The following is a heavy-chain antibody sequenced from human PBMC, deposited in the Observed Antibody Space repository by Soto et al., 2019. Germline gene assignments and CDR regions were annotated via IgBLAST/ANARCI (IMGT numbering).Heavy chain of an antibody. CDR2: IIPILGIA. CDR1: GGTFSSYT. J-gene: IGHJ3*02. Sequence: SMKVSCKASGGTFSSYTISWVRQAPGQGLEWMGRIIPILGIANYAQKFQGRVTITADKSTSTAYMELSSLRSEDTAVYYCAGQLYDFWSGPVNDAFDIWGQGTMVTVSS. V-gene: IGHV1-69*02. D-gene: IGHD3-3*01. CDR3: AGQLYDFWSGPVNDAFDI.